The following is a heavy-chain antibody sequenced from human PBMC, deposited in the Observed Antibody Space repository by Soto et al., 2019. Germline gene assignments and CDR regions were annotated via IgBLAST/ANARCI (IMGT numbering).Heavy chain of an antibody. D-gene: IGHD6-13*01. Sequence: XXTLSLPCSVSGGSISTSSYYWGSIRQPPGKGLEWIGSLYNSGRTYYNPSLKSRVTISVDTSKNQFSLRLSSATAADTAVYYCAKVGYTTSRFDLWGQGTLVTVSS. J-gene: IGHJ4*02. CDR3: AKVGYTTSRFDL. CDR1: GGSISTSSYY. V-gene: IGHV4-39*01. CDR2: LYNSGRT.